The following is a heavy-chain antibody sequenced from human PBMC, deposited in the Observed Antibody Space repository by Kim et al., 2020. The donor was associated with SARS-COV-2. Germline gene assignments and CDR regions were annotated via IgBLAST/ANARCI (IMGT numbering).Heavy chain of an antibody. Sequence: GGSLRLSCAASGFTFDDYAMHWVRQAPGKGLEWVSLISGDGGSTYYADSVKGRFTISRDNSKNSLYLQMNSLRTEHTALYYCAKGQVVPAAILVIYYYYGMDVWGQGTTVTVSS. CDR1: GFTFDDYA. J-gene: IGHJ6*02. CDR3: AKGQVVPAAILVIYYYYGMDV. D-gene: IGHD2-2*02. CDR2: ISGDGGST. V-gene: IGHV3-43*02.